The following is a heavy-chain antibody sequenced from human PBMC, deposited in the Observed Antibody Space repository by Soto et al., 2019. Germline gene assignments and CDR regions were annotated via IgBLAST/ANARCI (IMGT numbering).Heavy chain of an antibody. J-gene: IGHJ5*02. V-gene: IGHV1-2*02. Sequence: ASVKVSCKASGYTFTGYYIHWVRQAPGQGLEWMGWINPNSGNTKYVENFQGRVTMTRDTSIRTAYMELSGLRSDDTAVYYCARAEVDVAPFDPWGQGTLGTVSP. CDR3: ARAEVDVAPFDP. CDR1: GYTFTGYY. D-gene: IGHD2-15*01. CDR2: INPNSGNT.